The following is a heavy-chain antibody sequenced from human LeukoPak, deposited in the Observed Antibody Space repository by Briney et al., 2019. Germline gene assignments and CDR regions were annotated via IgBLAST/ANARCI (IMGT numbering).Heavy chain of an antibody. CDR1: GYTFTRYG. CDR2: ISGYNGNA. V-gene: IGHV1-18*01. J-gene: IGHJ5*02. CDR3: ARTFDPDAKPRPYCSSTSCYARGLYDP. D-gene: IGHD2-2*01. Sequence: ASVKVSCKASGYTFTRYGISWVRQAPGQGLEWMGWISGYNGNADYAQKLQGRVTMTTDTSTSTAYMELRSLRSDDTAVYYCARTFDPDAKPRPYCSSTSCYARGLYDPWGQGTLVTVSS.